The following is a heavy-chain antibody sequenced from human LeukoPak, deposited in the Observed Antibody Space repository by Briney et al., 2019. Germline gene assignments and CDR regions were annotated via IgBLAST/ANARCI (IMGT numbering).Heavy chain of an antibody. D-gene: IGHD3-22*01. Sequence: SETLSLTCAVSGGSFSRYYWSWIRQAPGQGLEWIAEIDHRGDTNYIPTVKSRVTISVDTSKNQFSLKMRSLSAADTALYYCARGATSSETGHFDFWGQGTLVTVSS. CDR2: IDHRGDT. J-gene: IGHJ4*02. V-gene: IGHV4-34*01. CDR1: GGSFSRYY. CDR3: ARGATSSETGHFDF.